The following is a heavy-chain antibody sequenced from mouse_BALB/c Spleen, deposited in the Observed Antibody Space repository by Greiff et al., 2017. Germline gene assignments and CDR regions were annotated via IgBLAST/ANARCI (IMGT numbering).Heavy chain of an antibody. CDR2: INPSTGYT. V-gene: IGHV1-7*01. D-gene: IGHD2-3*01. Sequence: QVQLMESGAELVKPGASVKMSCKASGYTFTSYWMHWVKQRPGQGLEWIGYINPSTGYTEYNQKFKDKATLTTDKSSSTAYMQLISLTSEDSAVYYCARREIYDGDYWGQGTTLTVSS. CDR1: GYTFTSYW. CDR3: ARREIYDGDY. J-gene: IGHJ2*01.